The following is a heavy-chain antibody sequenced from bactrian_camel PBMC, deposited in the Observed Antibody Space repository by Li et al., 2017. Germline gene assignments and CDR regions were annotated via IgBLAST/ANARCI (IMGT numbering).Heavy chain of an antibody. Sequence: VQLVESGGGLVQSGGSLRLSCVASGFAISEHGMSWVRRPPGKHHEYVATINIDGRTHYRESVEGRFTISKDNANFTVYLQMNSLKPEDTAMYYCTADWDIGLGLCMLTFTGGGDFSHWGQGTQVTVS. CDR3: TADWDIGLGLCMLTFTGGGDFSH. J-gene: IGHJ6*01. CDR1: GFAISEHG. V-gene: IGHV3S40*01. D-gene: IGHD4*01. CDR2: INIDGRT.